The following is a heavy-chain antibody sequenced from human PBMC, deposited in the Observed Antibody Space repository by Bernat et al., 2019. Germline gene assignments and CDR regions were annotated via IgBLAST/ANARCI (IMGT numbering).Heavy chain of an antibody. V-gene: IGHV4-39*02. Sequence: QLQLQESGPGLVKPSETLSLTCTVSGGSISSSSYYWGWIRQPPGKGLEWIGSIYYSGSTYYNPSLKSRVTISVDTSKYQFSLKLSSVTAADTAVYYCARDHYCSSTSCFNWFDPWGQGTLVTVSS. CDR1: GGSISSSSYY. CDR2: IYYSGST. D-gene: IGHD2-2*01. CDR3: ARDHYCSSTSCFNWFDP. J-gene: IGHJ5*02.